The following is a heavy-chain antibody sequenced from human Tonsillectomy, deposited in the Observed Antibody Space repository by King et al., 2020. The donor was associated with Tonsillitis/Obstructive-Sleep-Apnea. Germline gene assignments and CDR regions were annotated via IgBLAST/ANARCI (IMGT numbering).Heavy chain of an antibody. CDR3: ARIRDYYYYYMDV. D-gene: IGHD2-21*01. CDR2: IFSNDEK. Sequence: VTLKESGPVLVKPTETLTLTCTVSGFSLSNARMGVSWIRQPPGKALEWLAHIFSNDEKSYSTSLNTRLTITKDTSKSQVVLTMTNMDPVDTATYYCARIRDYYYYYMDVWGKGTTVTVSS. J-gene: IGHJ6*03. V-gene: IGHV2-26*01. CDR1: GFSLSNARMG.